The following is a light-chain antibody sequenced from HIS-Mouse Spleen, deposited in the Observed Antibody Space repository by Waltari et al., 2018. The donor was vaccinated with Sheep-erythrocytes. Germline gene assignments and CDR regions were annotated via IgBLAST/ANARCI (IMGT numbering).Light chain of an antibody. V-gene: IGLV2-11*01. CDR2: YFS. Sequence: QSALTQPRSVSGSPGQTVTISCTGTSSDVGGYNYVSWYHQHPGKAPKLMIYYFSKRPSGFPDRFSGSKSGNTASLTISGLQAEDEADYYCCSYAGSYTYVFGTGTKVTGL. J-gene: IGLJ1*01. CDR1: SSDVGGYNY. CDR3: CSYAGSYTYV.